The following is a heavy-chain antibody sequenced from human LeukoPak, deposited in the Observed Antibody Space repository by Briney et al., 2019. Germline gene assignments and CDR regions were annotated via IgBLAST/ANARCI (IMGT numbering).Heavy chain of an antibody. V-gene: IGHV1-2*02. D-gene: IGHD2/OR15-2a*01. CDR2: IKPSSGDT. CDR1: GCTFTGDQ. Sequence: EASVKVSCKASGCTFTGDQIYWLRQAPGQGLEWVGWIKPSSGDTLYEQKFQGRVTMTRDKSISSAYMELSSLRSDDTAVYYCVRKSAGFLTAWGQGTLVTVSS. J-gene: IGHJ5*02. CDR3: VRKSAGFLTA.